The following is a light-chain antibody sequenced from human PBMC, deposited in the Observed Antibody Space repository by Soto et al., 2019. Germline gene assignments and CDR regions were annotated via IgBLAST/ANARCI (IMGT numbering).Light chain of an antibody. CDR3: QQYNNWPPWT. V-gene: IGKV3-15*01. CDR2: GAS. Sequence: EIVMTQSTATLSVSTGERATLSCRASQSVSSNLAWDQQKPGQAPRLLIYGASTRATRIPARFSGSGSGTAFPLTISILQSEDFAVYYCQQYNNWPPWTFGQGTKVEIK. J-gene: IGKJ1*01. CDR1: QSVSSN.